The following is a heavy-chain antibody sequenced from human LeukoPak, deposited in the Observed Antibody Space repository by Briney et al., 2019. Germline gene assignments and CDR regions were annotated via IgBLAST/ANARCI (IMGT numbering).Heavy chain of an antibody. D-gene: IGHD4-17*01. CDR2: IYYSGST. CDR3: ARTDFYGDKRTVFDY. CDR1: GGSISSYY. Sequence: SETLSLTCTVSGGSISSYYWSWIRQPPGKGLEGMGYIYYSGSTNYNPSLKSGFTISVDTSKNQFSLKLRSVTAAATAVYSCARTDFYGDKRTVFDYWGQGTLVTVS. J-gene: IGHJ4*02. V-gene: IGHV4-59*01.